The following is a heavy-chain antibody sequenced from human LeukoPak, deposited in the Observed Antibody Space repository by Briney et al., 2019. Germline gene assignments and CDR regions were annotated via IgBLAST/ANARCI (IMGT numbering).Heavy chain of an antibody. D-gene: IGHD3-10*01. CDR1: GFTFSSYG. CDR3: ARVARGDYYYYYMDV. CDR2: IKQDGSEK. Sequence: PGGTLRLSCAASGFTFSSYGMSWVRQAPGKGLEWVANIKQDGSEKYYVDSVKGRFTISRDNAKNSLYLQMNSLRAEDTALYYCARVARGDYYYYYMDVWGKGTTVTVSS. V-gene: IGHV3-7*01. J-gene: IGHJ6*03.